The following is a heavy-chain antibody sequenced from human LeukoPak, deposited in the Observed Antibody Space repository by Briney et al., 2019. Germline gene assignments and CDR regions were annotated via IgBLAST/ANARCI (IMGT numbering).Heavy chain of an antibody. CDR2: IYYSGST. Sequence: PSETLSLTCTVSGGSISSSSYYWGWIRQPPGKGLEWIGSIYYSGSTYYNPSLKSRVTISVDTSKNQFSLKLSSVTAADTAVYYCARQPPNWNSFAYWGQGTLVTVSS. D-gene: IGHD1-1*01. J-gene: IGHJ4*02. CDR3: ARQPPNWNSFAY. CDR1: GGSISSSSYY. V-gene: IGHV4-39*01.